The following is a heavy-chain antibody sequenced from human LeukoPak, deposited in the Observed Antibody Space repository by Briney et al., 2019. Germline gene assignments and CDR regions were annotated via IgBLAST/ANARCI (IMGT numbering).Heavy chain of an antibody. CDR2: ISAYNGNT. V-gene: IGHV1-18*01. CDR3: ARDRVVRGVINPPRQDY. Sequence: ASVKVSCKASGYTFTSYGISWVRQAPGQGLEWMGWISAYNGNTNYAQKLQGRVTMTTDTSTSTAYMELRSLRSDDTAVYYCARDRVVRGVINPPRQDYWGQGTLVTASS. D-gene: IGHD3-10*01. J-gene: IGHJ4*02. CDR1: GYTFTSYG.